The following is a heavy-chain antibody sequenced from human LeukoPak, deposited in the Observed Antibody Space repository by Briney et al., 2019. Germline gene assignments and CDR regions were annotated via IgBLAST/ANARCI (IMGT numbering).Heavy chain of an antibody. Sequence: SETLSLTCTVSGGSISSSSYYWGWIRQPPGKGLEWIGSIYYSGSTYYNPSLKSRVTISVDTSKNQFSLKLTSMTAADTAVYYCARARAVAGFDSWGQGTLVTVSS. J-gene: IGHJ4*02. CDR3: ARARAVAGFDS. V-gene: IGHV4-39*07. CDR1: GGSISSSSYY. CDR2: IYYSGST. D-gene: IGHD6-19*01.